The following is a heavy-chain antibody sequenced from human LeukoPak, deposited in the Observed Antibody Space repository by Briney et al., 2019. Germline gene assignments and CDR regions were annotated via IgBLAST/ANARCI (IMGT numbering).Heavy chain of an antibody. J-gene: IGHJ5*02. V-gene: IGHV4-30-2*01. CDR2: IYHSGST. CDR3: ARGLLGQRDNWFDP. CDR1: GGSIRSGGYY. D-gene: IGHD3-16*01. Sequence: SETLSLTCTVSGGSIRSGGYYWNWIRQPPGKGLEWIGYIYHSGSTYYNPSLKSRVTISVDTSKNQFSLKLSSVTAADTAVYYCARGLLGQRDNWFDPWGQGTLVTVSS.